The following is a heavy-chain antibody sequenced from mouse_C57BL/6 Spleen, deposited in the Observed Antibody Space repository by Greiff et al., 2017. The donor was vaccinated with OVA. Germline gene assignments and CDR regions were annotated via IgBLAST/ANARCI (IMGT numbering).Heavy chain of an antibody. CDR3: ARFGSSPLYAMDY. D-gene: IGHD1-1*01. J-gene: IGHJ4*01. CDR1: GYTFTSYW. Sequence: VQLQQPGAELVRPGTSVKLSCKASGYTFTSYWMHWVKQRPGQGLEWIGVIDPSDSYTNYNQKFKGKATLTVDTSSSTAYMQLSSLTSEDSAVYYCARFGSSPLYAMDYWGQGTSVTVSS. V-gene: IGHV1-59*01. CDR2: IDPSDSYT.